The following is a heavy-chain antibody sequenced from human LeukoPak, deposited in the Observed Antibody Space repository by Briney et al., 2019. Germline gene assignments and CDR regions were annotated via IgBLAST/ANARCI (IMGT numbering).Heavy chain of an antibody. Sequence: SETLSLTCTVSGGSISSSSYYWGWIRQPPGKGLEWIGSIYYSGSTYYNPSLKSRVTISVDTSKNQFSLKLSSVTAADTAVYYCARADYDFWSGYGVDYWGQGTLVTVSS. D-gene: IGHD3-3*01. CDR2: IYYSGST. J-gene: IGHJ4*02. CDR3: ARADYDFWSGYGVDY. CDR1: GGSISSSSYY. V-gene: IGHV4-39*07.